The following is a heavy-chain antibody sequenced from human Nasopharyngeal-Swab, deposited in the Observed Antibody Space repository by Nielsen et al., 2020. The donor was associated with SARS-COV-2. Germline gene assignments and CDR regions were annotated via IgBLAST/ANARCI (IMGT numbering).Heavy chain of an antibody. CDR1: GFTFSGFA. CDR2: TSGGAGMT. D-gene: IGHD4/OR15-4a*01. J-gene: IGHJ6*02. CDR3: AKDLRGANFYRATYGFDV. V-gene: IGHV3-23*01. Sequence: GESLKISCVGSGFTFSGFAMSWVRQTPEEGLEWVSATSGGAGMTCYADSVKGRATVSRENPKNTLYLELNSLRAEDTAVYFCAKDLRGANFYRATYGFDVWGQGTTVTVSS.